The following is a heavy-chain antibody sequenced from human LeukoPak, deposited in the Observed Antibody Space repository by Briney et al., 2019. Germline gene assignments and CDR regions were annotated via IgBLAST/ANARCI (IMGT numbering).Heavy chain of an antibody. CDR3: ARSVDWYGIYDFYS. Sequence: SETLSLTCTVSGGSISNDYWSSIGQPPGKGLEWIGYIFYSGSTNYNPSPKSRVTMSVDTSKNQFSLRLSSVTAADTAVYYCARSVDWYGIYDFYSWGQGTLVTVSS. CDR1: GGSISNDY. D-gene: IGHD2-21*01. V-gene: IGHV4-59*01. J-gene: IGHJ4*02. CDR2: IFYSGST.